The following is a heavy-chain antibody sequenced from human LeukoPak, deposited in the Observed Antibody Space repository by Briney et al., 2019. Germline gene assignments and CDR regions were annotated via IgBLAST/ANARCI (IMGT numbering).Heavy chain of an antibody. Sequence: ASVKVSCKASGYTFTSYGISWVRQAPGQGLEWMGWISAYNGNTNYAQKLQGRVTMTTDTSTSTAYMELRSLRSDDTAVYYCARVRTQKYYYDSRGPFDYWGQGTLVTVSS. CDR1: GYTFTSYG. V-gene: IGHV1-18*01. J-gene: IGHJ4*02. CDR3: ARVRTQKYYYDSRGPFDY. D-gene: IGHD3-22*01. CDR2: ISAYNGNT.